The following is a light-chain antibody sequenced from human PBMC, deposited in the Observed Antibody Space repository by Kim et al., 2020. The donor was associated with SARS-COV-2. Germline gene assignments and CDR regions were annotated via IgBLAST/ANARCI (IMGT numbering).Light chain of an antibody. V-gene: IGLV2-8*01. CDR1: SSDVGTSNS. CDR2: GVT. Sequence: GHSVPISSAGTSSDVGTSNSVSWYQQHPGKAPKLMIYGVTKRPSGVPDRFSGSKSANTASLTVSGLQAEDEADYYCSSSAGVNNLVFGGGTQLTVL. J-gene: IGLJ2*01. CDR3: SSSAGVNNLV.